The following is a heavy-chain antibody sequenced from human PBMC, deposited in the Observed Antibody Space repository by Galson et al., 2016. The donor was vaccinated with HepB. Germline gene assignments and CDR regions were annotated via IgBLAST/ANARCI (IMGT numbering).Heavy chain of an antibody. Sequence: CAISGDSVSSNSATWNWIRQSPSRGLEWLGRTYSRSKWYNEDAVSVTGRVTINPDTSKNQFSLQLNSVTPEDAALYYCARGNSQTNCFDYWGQGALVTVSS. CDR2: TYSRSKWYN. CDR3: ARGNSQTNCFDY. CDR1: GDSVSSNSAT. V-gene: IGHV6-1*01. D-gene: IGHD1/OR15-1a*01. J-gene: IGHJ4*02.